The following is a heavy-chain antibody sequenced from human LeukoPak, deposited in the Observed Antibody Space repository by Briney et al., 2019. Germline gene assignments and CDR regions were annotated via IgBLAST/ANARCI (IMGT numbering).Heavy chain of an antibody. D-gene: IGHD4-11*01. Sequence: GESLKISRKGSGYIFTSYWIAWVRQMPGKGLEWMGIIYPGDSDTRYSPSFQGQVTISADKSISTAYLQWSSLKASDTAMYYCARPSLQYNWFDPWGQGTLVTVSS. CDR2: IYPGDSDT. CDR1: GYIFTSYW. V-gene: IGHV5-51*01. CDR3: ARPSLQYNWFDP. J-gene: IGHJ5*02.